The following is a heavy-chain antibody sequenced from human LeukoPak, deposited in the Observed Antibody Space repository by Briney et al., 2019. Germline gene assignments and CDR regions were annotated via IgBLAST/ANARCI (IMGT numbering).Heavy chain of an antibody. J-gene: IGHJ4*02. CDR3: ARASVVVPAAMIGAEFDY. CDR2: IYTGGIT. V-gene: IGHV4-4*07. D-gene: IGHD2-2*01. CDR1: GGSIRSFY. Sequence: PSETLSLTCTVSGGSIRSFYWSWIRQPAGKGLEWIGRIYTGGITNYNPSLRSRVAMSIDTSRNQFSLKLSSVTAADTAVYYCARASVVVPAAMIGAEFDYWGQGTLVTVSS.